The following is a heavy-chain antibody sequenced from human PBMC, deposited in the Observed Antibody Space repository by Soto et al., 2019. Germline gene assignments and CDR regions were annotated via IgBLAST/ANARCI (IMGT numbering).Heavy chain of an antibody. CDR3: ARSGYSFGSYWYFDL. J-gene: IGHJ2*01. D-gene: IGHD5-18*01. CDR2: IYHGGST. Sequence: QPQLLESGSGLVKPSQTLSLTCVYSGGSISSGGYSWSWIRQPPGKGLEWIGYIYHGGSTSYNPSFKRRVSISVDRSKNQFSLRLTSVTAADTAVYYCARSGYSFGSYWYFDLWGRGTLVSVSS. CDR1: GGSISSGGYS. V-gene: IGHV4-30-2*01.